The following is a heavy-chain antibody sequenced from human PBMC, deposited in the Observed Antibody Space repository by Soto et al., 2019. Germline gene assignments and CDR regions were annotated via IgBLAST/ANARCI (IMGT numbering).Heavy chain of an antibody. Sequence: QVQLQQWGAGLLKPSETLSLTCAVYGGAFSDYYWSWIRQPPGKGLEWIGEIDHIGTTSYNPSLKSRVTISADMSKKQFSLTPTSVTAADTALYYCARDRNLRIWGQGTLVAVSS. D-gene: IGHD1-7*01. CDR1: GGAFSDYY. CDR3: ARDRNLRI. CDR2: IDHIGTT. V-gene: IGHV4-34*01. J-gene: IGHJ4*02.